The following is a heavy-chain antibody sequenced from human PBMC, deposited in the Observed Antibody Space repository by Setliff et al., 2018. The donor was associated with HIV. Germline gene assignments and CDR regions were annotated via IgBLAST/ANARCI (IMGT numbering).Heavy chain of an antibody. D-gene: IGHD5-18*01. V-gene: IGHV3-74*01. CDR3: ARDRKAAMVGSDAFDI. CDR2: INSDGSST. Sequence: PGGSLRLSCAASGFTFSSYWMHWVRQAPGKGLVWVSRINSDGSSTSYADSVKGRFTISRDNAKNSLYLQMNSLRAEDTAVYYCARDRKAAMVGSDAFDIWGQGTMVTVSS. J-gene: IGHJ3*02. CDR1: GFTFSSYW.